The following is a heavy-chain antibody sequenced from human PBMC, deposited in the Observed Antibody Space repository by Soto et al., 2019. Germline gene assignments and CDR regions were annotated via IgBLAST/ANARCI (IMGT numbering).Heavy chain of an antibody. CDR3: ARLTYYDILTGYYKRAVSEDY. D-gene: IGHD3-9*01. Sequence: GASVKVSCKASGGTFSSYAISWVRQAPGQGLEWMVGIIPIFGTANYAQKFQGRVTITADKSTSTAYMELSSLRSEDTAVYYCARLTYYDILTGYYKRAVSEDYWGQGTLVTVSS. CDR2: IIPIFGTA. CDR1: GGTFSSYA. J-gene: IGHJ4*02. V-gene: IGHV1-69*06.